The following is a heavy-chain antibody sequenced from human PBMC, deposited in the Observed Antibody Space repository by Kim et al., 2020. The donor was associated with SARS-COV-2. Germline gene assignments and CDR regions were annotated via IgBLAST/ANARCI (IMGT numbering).Heavy chain of an antibody. D-gene: IGHD2-2*01. CDR3: AKDRGGYCSSTSCYWGDFDY. J-gene: IGHJ4*02. CDR2: ISGSGGST. CDR1: GFTFSSYA. V-gene: IGHV3-23*01. Sequence: GGSLRLSCAASGFTFSSYAMSWVRQAPGKGLEWVSAISGSGGSTYYADSVKGRFTISRDNSKNTLYLQMNSLRAEDTAVYYCAKDRGGYCSSTSCYWGDFDYWGQGTLVTVSS.